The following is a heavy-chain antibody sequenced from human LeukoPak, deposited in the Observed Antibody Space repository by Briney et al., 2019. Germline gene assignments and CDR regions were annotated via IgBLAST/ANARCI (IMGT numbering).Heavy chain of an antibody. Sequence: NPSETLSLTCTVSGYSISSGYYWGWIRQPLGKGLEWIGSIYHNGSTYYNPSLKSRVTISVDTSKNQFSLKLSSVTAADTAVYYCARSTIFGVPDYWGQGTLVTVSS. V-gene: IGHV4-38-2*02. D-gene: IGHD3-3*01. CDR3: ARSTIFGVPDY. CDR2: IYHNGST. CDR1: GYSISSGYY. J-gene: IGHJ4*02.